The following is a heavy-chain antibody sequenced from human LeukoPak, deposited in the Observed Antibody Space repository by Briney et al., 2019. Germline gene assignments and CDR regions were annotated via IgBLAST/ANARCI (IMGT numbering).Heavy chain of an antibody. CDR2: ISAYNGNT. D-gene: IGHD3-3*01. Sequence: GASVKVSCKASGYTFTSYGISWVRQAPGQGLEWMGWISAYNGNTNYAQKLQGRVTMTRDTSISTAYMELSRLRSDDTAVYYCAREARGYYDFWSGYYWAYNWNDGDLPGGGWGQGTLVTVSS. J-gene: IGHJ4*02. V-gene: IGHV1-18*01. CDR1: GYTFTSYG. CDR3: AREARGYYDFWSGYYWAYNWNDGDLPGGG.